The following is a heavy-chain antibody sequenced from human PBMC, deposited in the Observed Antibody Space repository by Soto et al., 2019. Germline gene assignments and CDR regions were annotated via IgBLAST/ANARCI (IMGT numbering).Heavy chain of an antibody. CDR1: GFFVDNAW. CDR3: TRIFAGSSYGMDV. D-gene: IGHD3-10*01. Sequence: EVQLVESGGGLVKPGGSLRLSCTASGFFVDNAWMSWVRQAPGKGLEWVGRIKSKTDSGTTDYAAPVTGRFTISRDDPKNTLHLQMNSLKTEDTDVYFCTRIFAGSSYGMDVWGQGTTVTVSS. J-gene: IGHJ6*02. V-gene: IGHV3-15*01. CDR2: IKSKTDSGTT.